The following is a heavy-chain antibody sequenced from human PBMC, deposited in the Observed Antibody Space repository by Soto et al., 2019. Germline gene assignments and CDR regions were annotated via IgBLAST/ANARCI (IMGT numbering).Heavy chain of an antibody. CDR2: ISADNGNT. D-gene: IGHD5-18*01. CDR3: ARCIQQDYYYGMDV. V-gene: IGHV1-18*01. J-gene: IGHJ6*02. CDR1: GYTFYSHS. Sequence: QAQLVQSGAEVKKPGASVKVSCKASGYTFYSHSISWVRQAPGQGLEWMGRISADNGNTKYAQKXRGRVTMTTDTSTSTVYMELRNLRSDDTAVYYCARCIQQDYYYGMDVWGQGTTVTVSS.